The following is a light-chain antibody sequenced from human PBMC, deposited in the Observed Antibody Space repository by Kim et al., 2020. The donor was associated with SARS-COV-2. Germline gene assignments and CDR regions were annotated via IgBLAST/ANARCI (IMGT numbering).Light chain of an antibody. J-gene: IGKJ2*01. CDR2: KAS. Sequence: DIQITQSPSILSASVGDRVTITCRASQSVSSWLAWYQQKPGKAPKLLISKASSLEGGVPSRFSGRGSGTEFTLTINTLQPDDFATYSCQQYDSHPYTFGQGTKLEIK. CDR1: QSVSSW. CDR3: QQYDSHPYT. V-gene: IGKV1-5*03.